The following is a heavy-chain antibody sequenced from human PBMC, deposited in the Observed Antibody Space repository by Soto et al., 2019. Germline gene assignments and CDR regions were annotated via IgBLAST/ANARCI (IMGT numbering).Heavy chain of an antibody. V-gene: IGHV1-3*01. D-gene: IGHD3-22*01. CDR1: GYTFTNYA. CDR3: ARGERYYYDSSGYFGFDY. J-gene: IGHJ4*02. CDR2: INAGNGNT. Sequence: GASVKVSCKASGYTFTNYAIHWVRQAPGQRLEWMGWINAGNGNTKYSQKFQGRVTITRDTSATSAFMELSSLRSEDTAVYYCARGERYYYDSSGYFGFDYWGQGTLDTVSS.